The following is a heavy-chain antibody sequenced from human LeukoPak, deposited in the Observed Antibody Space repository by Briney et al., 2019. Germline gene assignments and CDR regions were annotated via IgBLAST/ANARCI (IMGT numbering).Heavy chain of an antibody. CDR3: VREALYYYYGMDV. J-gene: IGHJ6*02. V-gene: IGHV1-2*02. CDR1: GYTFTGYY. Sequence: ASVKVSCKASGYTFTGYYMHWVRQAPGQGLEWMGWINPNSGGTNYAQKFQGRVTMTRDTSISTAYMELSRLRSDDTAVYYCVREALYYYYGMDVWGQGTTVTVSS. CDR2: INPNSGGT.